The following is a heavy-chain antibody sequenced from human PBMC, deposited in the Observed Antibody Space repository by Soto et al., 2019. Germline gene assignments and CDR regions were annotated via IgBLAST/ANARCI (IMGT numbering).Heavy chain of an antibody. J-gene: IGHJ5*02. D-gene: IGHD3-10*01. Sequence: ASVKDSCKASVCTFSRYAISWVRQATGQVFESTGSMNHGSGDTGYAQKFQGRVNMTRDIFIATAYIEFSSLRSDDTAIYYCARMEAFGSLNWFDPWGQGTLVTVSS. V-gene: IGHV1-8*01. CDR1: VCTFSRYA. CDR3: ARMEAFGSLNWFDP. CDR2: MNHGSGDT.